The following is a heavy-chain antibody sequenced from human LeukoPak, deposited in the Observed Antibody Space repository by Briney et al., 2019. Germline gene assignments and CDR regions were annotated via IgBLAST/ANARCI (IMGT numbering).Heavy chain of an antibody. CDR2: MYTSGST. V-gene: IGHV4-61*02. D-gene: IGHD6-13*01. CDR1: GGSISSGSYY. CDR3: ARMIRDSSSWKDY. J-gene: IGHJ4*02. Sequence: SETLSLTCTVSGGSISSGSYYWGWIRQPAGKGLEWIVRMYTSGSTNYNPSLKSRVTISVATSKNLFSLKLSSVTAADTAVYYCARMIRDSSSWKDYWGQGTLVTVSS.